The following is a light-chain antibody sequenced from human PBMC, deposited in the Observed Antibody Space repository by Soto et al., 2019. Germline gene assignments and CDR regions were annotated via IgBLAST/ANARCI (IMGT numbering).Light chain of an antibody. CDR1: QSIRSY. Sequence: EIVLTQSPATLSLSPGERATLSCRASQSIRSYLAWYQQKPGQAPRLLIYDASNRATGIPARFGGSGSGTDFTLTISSLEPEDFAVYYCQQRSDWPLTFGQGTRLEI. V-gene: IGKV3-11*01. J-gene: IGKJ5*01. CDR3: QQRSDWPLT. CDR2: DAS.